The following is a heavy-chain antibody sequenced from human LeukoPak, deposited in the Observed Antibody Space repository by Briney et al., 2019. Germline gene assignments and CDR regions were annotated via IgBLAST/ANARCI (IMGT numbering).Heavy chain of an antibody. J-gene: IGHJ4*02. D-gene: IGHD1-7*01. V-gene: IGHV3-23*01. Sequence: GGSLRLSYAASGFTFSSYAISWVRQAPGKGLEWVSAVSGRGDSTYYADSVKGRFTISRDNAKNSLYLQMNSLRAEDTAVYYCARDGLELPFDYWGQGTLVTVSS. CDR2: VSGRGDST. CDR3: ARDGLELPFDY. CDR1: GFTFSSYA.